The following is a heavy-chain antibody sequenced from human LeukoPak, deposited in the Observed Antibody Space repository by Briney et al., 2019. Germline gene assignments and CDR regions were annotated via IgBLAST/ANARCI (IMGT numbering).Heavy chain of an antibody. D-gene: IGHD2-21*02. CDR1: GGSISSSSYY. CDR3: ARDSCGGDCHDAFDI. V-gene: IGHV4-39*07. Sequence: SETLSLTCTVSGGSISSSSYYWGWIRQPPEKGLEWIGSIYYSGSTYYNPSLKSRVTISVDTSKNQFSLKLSSVTAADTAVYYCARDSCGGDCHDAFDIWGQGTMVTVSS. CDR2: IYYSGST. J-gene: IGHJ3*02.